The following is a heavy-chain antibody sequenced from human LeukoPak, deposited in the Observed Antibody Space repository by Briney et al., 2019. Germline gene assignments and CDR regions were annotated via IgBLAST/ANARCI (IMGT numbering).Heavy chain of an antibody. D-gene: IGHD1-26*01. CDR2: ISGDGSAT. J-gene: IGHJ4*02. CDR3: AKDNSYSGSVY. Sequence: PGRSLRLSCAASGFTFSSYAMHWVRQAPGEGLEWVSVISGDGSATYYADSVKGRFTISRGNSKNTLYLQMDSLRAGDTAVYYCAKDNSYSGSVYWGQGTLVTVSS. CDR1: GFTFSSYA. V-gene: IGHV3-23*01.